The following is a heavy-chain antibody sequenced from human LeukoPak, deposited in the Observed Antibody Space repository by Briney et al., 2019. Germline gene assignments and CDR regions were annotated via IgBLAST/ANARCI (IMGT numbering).Heavy chain of an antibody. CDR3: ARVRRVLITTNDAFDV. V-gene: IGHV4-59*01. CDR2: TYYSGKT. J-gene: IGHJ3*01. Sequence: SETLSLTCTVSGGSISTYYWSWIRQPPGKGLEWIGYTYYSGKTNYNPSLKSRVTISVDTSKNHFSLKLSSVTAADTAVYYCARVRRVLITTNDAFDVWGQGTMVTVSS. D-gene: IGHD3-22*01. CDR1: GGSISTYY.